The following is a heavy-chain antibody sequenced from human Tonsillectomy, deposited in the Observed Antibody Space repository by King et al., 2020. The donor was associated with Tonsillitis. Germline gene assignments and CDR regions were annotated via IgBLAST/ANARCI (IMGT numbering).Heavy chain of an antibody. D-gene: IGHD1-26*01. CDR1: GFTFSSYG. CDR3: AGASRKWELHSRGGGDY. Sequence: VQLVESGGGVVQPGRSLRLSCAASGFTFSSYGIHWVRQAPGKGLEWVAVIWYGGRNKYYADSVKGRFTISRDNSKNTLYLQMNSLRAEDTAVYYCAGASRKWELHSRGGGDYWGQGTLVTVSS. CDR2: IWYGGRNK. V-gene: IGHV3-33*01. J-gene: IGHJ4*02.